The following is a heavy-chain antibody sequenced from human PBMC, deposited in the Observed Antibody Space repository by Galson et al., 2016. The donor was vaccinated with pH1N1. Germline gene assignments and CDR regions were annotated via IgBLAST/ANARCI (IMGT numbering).Heavy chain of an antibody. J-gene: IGHJ4*02. CDR1: GFSVPTPGVG. Sequence: PALVKPTQTLTLTCTLSGFSVPTPGVGVGWFRQPPGRAPQWLALVYWDDDKRSSPSLKNRITITRDPSKNQVVLSLTNMAPVDTATYYRARRRPATVGDPPPQFFDFWGQGALVSVSS. CDR3: ARRRPATVGDPPPQFFDF. D-gene: IGHD1-26*01. CDR2: VYWDDDK. V-gene: IGHV2-5*02.